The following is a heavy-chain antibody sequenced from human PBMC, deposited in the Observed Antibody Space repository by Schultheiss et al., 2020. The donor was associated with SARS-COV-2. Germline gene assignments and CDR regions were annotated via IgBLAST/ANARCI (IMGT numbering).Heavy chain of an antibody. CDR1: GFTFDDYA. D-gene: IGHD3-9*01. CDR2: ISGSGGST. V-gene: IGHV3-9*01. CDR3: ARASHNASQYYDILTGYVPRYYFDY. Sequence: SCAASGFTFDDYAMHWVRQAPGKGLEWVSAISGSGGSTYYADSVKGRFTISRDNAKNSLYLQMNSLRAGDTAVYYCARASHNASQYYDILTGYVPRYYFDYWGQGTLVTVSS. J-gene: IGHJ4*02.